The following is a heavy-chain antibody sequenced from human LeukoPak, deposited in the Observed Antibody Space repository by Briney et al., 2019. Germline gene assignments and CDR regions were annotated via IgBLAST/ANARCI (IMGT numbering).Heavy chain of an antibody. Sequence: PSETLSLTCTVSGGSVTTYYWSWIRQSAGKGLEWIGHISTSGTTTYNHSLKSRVTMSVDTSKNQFSLKLTSVTAADTAVYYCAREATVVGATIIWGQGTLVTVSS. CDR1: GGSVTTYY. J-gene: IGHJ4*02. CDR3: AREATVVGATII. CDR2: ISTSGTT. D-gene: IGHD1-26*01. V-gene: IGHV4-4*07.